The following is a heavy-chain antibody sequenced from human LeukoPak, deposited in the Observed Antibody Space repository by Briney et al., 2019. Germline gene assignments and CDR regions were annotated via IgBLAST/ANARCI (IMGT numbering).Heavy chain of an antibody. D-gene: IGHD2-2*02. Sequence: GASVKVSCKASGGTFSSYAISWVRQAPGQGLEWMGGIIPIFGTASYAQKFQGRVTITADKSTSTAYMELSSLRSEDTAVYYCARDREYCSSTSCHSTYYYYYGMDVWGKGTTVTVSS. CDR2: IIPIFGTA. CDR3: ARDREYCSSTSCHSTYYYYYGMDV. CDR1: GGTFSSYA. J-gene: IGHJ6*04. V-gene: IGHV1-69*06.